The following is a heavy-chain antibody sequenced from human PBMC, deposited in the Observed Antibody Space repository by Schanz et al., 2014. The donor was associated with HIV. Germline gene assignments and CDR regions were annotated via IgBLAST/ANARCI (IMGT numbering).Heavy chain of an antibody. CDR2: IWYDGSNK. Sequence: QVQLVESGGGVVQPGRSLRLSCAASGFTFSSYGMHWVRQAPGKGLEWVAVIWYDGSNKYYADSVKGRFTISRDNSKNTLYLQMNGLRAEDTAIYYCAKDLSVHTSAYSRYWGQGTLVTVSS. J-gene: IGHJ4*02. CDR3: AKDLSVHTSAYSRY. V-gene: IGHV3-33*06. D-gene: IGHD3-22*01. CDR1: GFTFSSYG.